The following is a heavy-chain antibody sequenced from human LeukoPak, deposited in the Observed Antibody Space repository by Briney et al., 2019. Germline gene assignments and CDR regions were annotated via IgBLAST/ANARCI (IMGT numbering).Heavy chain of an antibody. Sequence: GGSLRLSCGASGFTFSSYWMHWVRQAPGKGLVWISRINSDGSTTSYADSVKGRFTISRDNAKNTLYLQMNSLGAEDTAVYYCARGNYYGQDYWGQGTLVTVSS. CDR3: ARGNYYGQDY. CDR1: GFTFSSYW. J-gene: IGHJ4*02. V-gene: IGHV3-74*01. CDR2: INSDGSTT. D-gene: IGHD3-10*01.